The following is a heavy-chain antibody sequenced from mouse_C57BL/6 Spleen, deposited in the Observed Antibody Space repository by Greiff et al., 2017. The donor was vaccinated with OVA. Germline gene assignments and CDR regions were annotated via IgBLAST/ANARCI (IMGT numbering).Heavy chain of an antibody. CDR1: GYTFTSYG. V-gene: IGHV1-81*01. Sequence: VQLQQSGAELARPGASVKLSCKASGYTFTSYGISWVKQRTGQGLEWIGEIYPRSGNNYYNEKFKGKATLTADKSSSTAYMELRSLTSEDSAVYFCARGQLRLLAMDYWGQGTSVTVSS. D-gene: IGHD3-2*02. CDR3: ARGQLRLLAMDY. J-gene: IGHJ4*01. CDR2: IYPRSGNN.